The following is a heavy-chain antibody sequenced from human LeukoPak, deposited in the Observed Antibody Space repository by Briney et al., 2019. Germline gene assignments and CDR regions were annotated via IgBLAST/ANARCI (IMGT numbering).Heavy chain of an antibody. CDR2: INKDGSET. CDR3: ARDKVTY. J-gene: IGHJ4*02. CDR1: GFTFSNYW. V-gene: IGHV3-7*01. Sequence: GGSLRLSCAASGFTFSNYWMSWVRQALRKGLEWVAHINKDGSETYYVDSVKGRFTISRDNAKNSLYLQMNSLRVEDTAVYYCARDKVTYWGQGTLVTVSS.